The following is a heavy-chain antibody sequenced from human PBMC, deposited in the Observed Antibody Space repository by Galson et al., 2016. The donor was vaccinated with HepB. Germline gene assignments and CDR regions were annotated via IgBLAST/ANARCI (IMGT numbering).Heavy chain of an antibody. CDR3: TTGGTHYYYYGVDV. D-gene: IGHD1-1*01. CDR1: GFTFTDAW. CDR2: IKKKSDGATT. J-gene: IGHJ6*02. V-gene: IGHV3-15*01. Sequence: SLRLSCAASGFTFTDAWMNWVRRAPGKGLEWVGQIKKKSDGATTAYAAPVKGRFTISRDDSRNMVFLQMNSLETEDTGIYFCTTGGTHYYYYGVDVWGQGTTVTVSS.